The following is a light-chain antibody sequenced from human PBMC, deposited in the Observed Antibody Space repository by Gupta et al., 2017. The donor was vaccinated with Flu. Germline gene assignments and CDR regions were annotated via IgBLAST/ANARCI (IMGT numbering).Light chain of an antibody. CDR3: QQSYTSYFT. V-gene: IGKV1-39*01. J-gene: IGKJ3*01. Sequence: DMQMNQPPSPLSASVGDIVTITCRAGRDINNSVDWFQQKPGKPPKPLIYRASNLHSGVPSRLSSSGSGTDFTLTISSLRPEEYATYYCQQSYTSYFTFGPGTKVEIK. CDR2: RAS. CDR1: RDINNS.